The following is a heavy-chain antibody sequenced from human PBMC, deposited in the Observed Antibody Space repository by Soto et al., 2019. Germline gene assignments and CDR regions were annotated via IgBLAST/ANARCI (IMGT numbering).Heavy chain of an antibody. J-gene: IGHJ6*03. V-gene: IGHV1-18*01. D-gene: IGHD6-19*01. Sequence: QVQLVQSGAEVKKPGASVKVSCKASGYTLTSYGISWVRQAPGQGLEWMGWISAYNGNTNYAQKLQGRVTMTTDTSTSTAYMGLRSLRSDDTAVYYCARALSPSSSGWYGDYYYYYYMDVWGKGTTVTVSS. CDR1: GYTLTSYG. CDR2: ISAYNGNT. CDR3: ARALSPSSSGWYGDYYYYYYMDV.